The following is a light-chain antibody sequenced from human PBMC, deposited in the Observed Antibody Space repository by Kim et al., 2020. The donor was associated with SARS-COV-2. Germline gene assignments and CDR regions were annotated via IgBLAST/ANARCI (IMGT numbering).Light chain of an antibody. CDR1: QSFSSW. CDR3: QQYNNFPNT. CDR2: KTS. V-gene: IGKV1-5*03. Sequence: DIQMTQSPSTLSASVGDRVTITCRASQSFSSWLAWYQQKPGKVPKLLIYKTSILESGVPSRFSGSGSGTEFTLTISSLQPDDFATYYCQQYNNFPNTFGQGTRLEI. J-gene: IGKJ5*01.